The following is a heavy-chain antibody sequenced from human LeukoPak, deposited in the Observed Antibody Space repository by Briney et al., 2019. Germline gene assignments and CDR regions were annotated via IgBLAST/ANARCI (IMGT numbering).Heavy chain of an antibody. CDR3: ASPTGGLAAAEAFDY. V-gene: IGHV1-2*02. Sequence: GASVKVSCKASGYTFTGYYMHWVRQAPGQGLEWMGWINPNSGGTNYAQKFQGRVTMTRDTSISTAYMELSRLRSDDTAVYYCASPTGGLAAAEAFDYWGQGTLVTVSS. J-gene: IGHJ4*02. CDR2: INPNSGGT. D-gene: IGHD6-13*01. CDR1: GYTFTGYY.